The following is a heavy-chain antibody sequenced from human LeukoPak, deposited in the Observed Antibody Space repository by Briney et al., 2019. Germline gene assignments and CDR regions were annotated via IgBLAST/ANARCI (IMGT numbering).Heavy chain of an antibody. CDR1: GASISSGYY. CDR2: IYHSGST. CDR3: ARAGAWQIDP. J-gene: IGHJ5*02. V-gene: IGHV4-38-2*02. D-gene: IGHD3-10*01. Sequence: PSETLSLTCTVSGASISSGYYWGWIRQPPGKRLEWIGSIYHSGSTYYNPSLKSRVTISVDKSKNQFSLNLRSVTAADTAVYYCARAGAWQIDPWGQGTLVTVSS.